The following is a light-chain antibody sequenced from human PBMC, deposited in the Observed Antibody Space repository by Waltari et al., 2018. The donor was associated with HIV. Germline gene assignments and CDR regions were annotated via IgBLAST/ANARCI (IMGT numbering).Light chain of an antibody. CDR3: QQSYDSPFN. V-gene: IGKV1-39*01. J-gene: IGKJ3*01. Sequence: DIQMTQSPSALSASLGDNVVITCRASQAIRTYLNWYQQKSNKAPVLLVYSAYKLQSGAPSRFRGAGSGRDFSLSITGLQTEDFAKYFCQQSYDSPFNFGPGT. CDR2: SAY. CDR1: QAIRTY.